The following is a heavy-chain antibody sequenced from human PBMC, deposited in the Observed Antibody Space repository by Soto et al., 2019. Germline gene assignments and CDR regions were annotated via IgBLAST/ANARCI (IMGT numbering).Heavy chain of an antibody. CDR3: AREPRIAATGTPLDY. Sequence: VPLKQLGAGLFKLSETLSLPCSVYGWSFSGYYWSWIHQPPGKRLEWIGEFNDSGSTNYNPSLKSRDTISVDTSKNQCSLKLSSVTAADTAGYYCAREPRIAATGTPLDYRGQGTLVTV. D-gene: IGHD6-13*01. V-gene: IGHV4-34*01. CDR1: GWSFSGYY. J-gene: IGHJ4*02. CDR2: FNDSGST.